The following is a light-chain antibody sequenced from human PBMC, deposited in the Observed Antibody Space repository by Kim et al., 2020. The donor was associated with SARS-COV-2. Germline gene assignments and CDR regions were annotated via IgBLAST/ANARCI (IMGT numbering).Light chain of an antibody. Sequence: PGKTARVSCGGNSIGKKGVHWYQQKSGQAPFLVIYYDSDRPSGIPERFSGSNSGNTATLTISRVEAGDEADYYCQVWDSSSDHRVVFGGGTKLTVL. V-gene: IGLV3-21*04. CDR3: QVWDSSSDHRVV. CDR1: SIGKKG. CDR2: YDS. J-gene: IGLJ2*01.